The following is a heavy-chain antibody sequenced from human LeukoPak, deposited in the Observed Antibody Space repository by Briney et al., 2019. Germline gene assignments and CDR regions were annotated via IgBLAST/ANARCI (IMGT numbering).Heavy chain of an antibody. CDR2: IYYSGST. CDR1: GGSISSYY. D-gene: IGHD5-18*01. J-gene: IGHJ4*02. V-gene: IGHV4-59*01. CDR3: ARVRRYSYGPGQLDY. Sequence: SETLSLTCTVSGGSISSYYWSWIRQPPGKGLEWSGYIYYSGSTNYNPSLKSRVTISVDTSKNQFSLKLSSVTAADTAVYYCARVRRYSYGPGQLDYWGQGTLVTVSS.